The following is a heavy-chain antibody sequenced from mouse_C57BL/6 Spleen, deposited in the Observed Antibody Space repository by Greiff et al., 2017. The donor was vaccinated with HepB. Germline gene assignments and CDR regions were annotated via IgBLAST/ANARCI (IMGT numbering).Heavy chain of an antibody. J-gene: IGHJ4*01. CDR3: ARDGDSNYDYAMDY. CDR2: ISDGGSYT. D-gene: IGHD2-5*01. Sequence: EVQVVESGGGLVKPGGSLKLSCAASGFTFSSYAMSWVRQTPEKRLEWVATISDGGSYTYYPDNVKGRFTISRDNAKNNLYLQMSHLKSEDTAMYYGARDGDSNYDYAMDYWGQGTSVTVSS. CDR1: GFTFSSYA. V-gene: IGHV5-4*01.